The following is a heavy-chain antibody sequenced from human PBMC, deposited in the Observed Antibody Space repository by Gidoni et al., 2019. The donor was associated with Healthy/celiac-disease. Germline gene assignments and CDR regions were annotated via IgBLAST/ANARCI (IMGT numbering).Heavy chain of an antibody. CDR1: GFTFSSDG. D-gene: IGHD3-22*01. CDR2: IWYDGSNT. J-gene: IGHJ4*02. V-gene: IGHV3-33*01. CDR3: ARELYYYDSSGYPAMGY. Sequence: QGQLVESGGGVVQPGRSLRLSCSASGFTFSSDGMHWVRQAPGKGLGGVAVIWYDGSNTYYADSVKGRFTISRDNSKNTLYLQMNSLRAEDTAVYYCARELYYYDSSGYPAMGYWGQGTLVTVSS.